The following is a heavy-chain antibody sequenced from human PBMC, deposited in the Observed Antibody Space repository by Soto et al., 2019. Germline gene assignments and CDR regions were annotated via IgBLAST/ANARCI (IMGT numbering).Heavy chain of an antibody. CDR1: GYTFTSYG. CDR3: AKARGAYWGLDDY. J-gene: IGHJ4*02. Sequence: ASVKVSCKASGYTFTSYGISWVRPAPGQGLEWMGWISAYNGNTNYAQKLQGRVTMTTDTSTSTAYMELRSLRTEDTALYYCAKARGAYWGLDDYWGQGTLVTVSS. V-gene: IGHV1-18*01. CDR2: ISAYNGNT. D-gene: IGHD3-16*01.